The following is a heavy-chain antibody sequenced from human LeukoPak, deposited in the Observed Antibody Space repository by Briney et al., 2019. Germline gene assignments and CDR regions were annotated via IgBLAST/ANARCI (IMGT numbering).Heavy chain of an antibody. J-gene: IGHJ4*02. CDR3: ARGDLDLDY. V-gene: IGHV3-64*01. Sequence: GGSLRLSCAASGFTFSSYAMHWVRQAPGKGLEYVSAISSNGGSTYYANSVKGRFTISRDNSKNTLYLQMGSLRAEDMAVYYCARGDLDLDYWGQGTLVTVSS. CDR2: ISSNGGST. D-gene: IGHD3-3*01. CDR1: GFTFSSYA.